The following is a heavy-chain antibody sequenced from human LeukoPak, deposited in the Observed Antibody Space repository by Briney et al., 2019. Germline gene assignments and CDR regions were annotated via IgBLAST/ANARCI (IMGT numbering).Heavy chain of an antibody. V-gene: IGHV3-30-3*02. Sequence: GSLRLSCAASGFTFSCCAIDWVRQAPDRGLEWVAVISSDENTKFYADSVKGRFTVYRDNSKKTVWLQMNSLRAEDTAVYYCAKKGGSSGRYDYLDYWGQGTLVTVSS. CDR3: AKKGGSSGRYDYLDY. CDR2: ISSDENTK. D-gene: IGHD6-19*01. CDR1: GFTFSCCA. J-gene: IGHJ4*02.